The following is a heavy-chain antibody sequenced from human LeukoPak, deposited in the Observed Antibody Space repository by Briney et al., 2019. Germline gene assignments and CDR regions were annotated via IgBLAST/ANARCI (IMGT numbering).Heavy chain of an antibody. CDR1: GFSFSSYW. CDR2: INTDGRTT. CDR3: ARDNAYMLDY. Sequence: GGSLRLSCAAYGFSFSSYWMNWVRQTPGKGLVWVAHINTDGRTTTYADSVKGRFTVSRDNAKNTLYLEMNRLRAEDTAVYYCARDNAYMLDYWGQGTQVTVSS. D-gene: IGHD5-24*01. J-gene: IGHJ4*02. V-gene: IGHV3-74*03.